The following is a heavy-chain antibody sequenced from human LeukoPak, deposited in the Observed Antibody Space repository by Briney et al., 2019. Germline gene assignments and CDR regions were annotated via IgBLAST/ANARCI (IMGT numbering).Heavy chain of an antibody. CDR1: GYTLTELS. V-gene: IGHV1-24*01. J-gene: IGHJ4*02. D-gene: IGHD3-22*01. Sequence: ASEKVSCKVSGYTLTELSMHWVRQAPGKGLEWMGGFDPEDGETIYAQKFQGRVTMTEDTSTDTAYMELSSLRSEDTAVYYCATRWGSSGYYRRWGQGTLVTVSS. CDR3: ATRWGSSGYYRR. CDR2: FDPEDGET.